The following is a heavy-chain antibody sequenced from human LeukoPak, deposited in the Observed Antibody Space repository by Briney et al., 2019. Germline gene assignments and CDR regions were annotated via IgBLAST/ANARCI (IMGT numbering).Heavy chain of an antibody. CDR2: ISPSGDST. V-gene: IGHV1-46*01. CDR1: GYTFTSYY. Sequence: ASVKVSCKASGYTFTSYYMHWVRQAPGQGLEWMGIISPSGDSTSYAQKFQDRVTMTRDTSTSTVYMELSSLRSEDTAVYYCARSLLHCGGDCYSFDYWGQGTLVTVSS. CDR3: ARSLLHCGGDCYSFDY. J-gene: IGHJ4*02. D-gene: IGHD2-21*02.